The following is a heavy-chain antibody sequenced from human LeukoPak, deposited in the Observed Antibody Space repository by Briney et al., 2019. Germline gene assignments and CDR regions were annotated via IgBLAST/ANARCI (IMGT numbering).Heavy chain of an antibody. CDR1: GFTFSSYG. D-gene: IGHD1-26*01. V-gene: IGHV3-33*08. CDR2: ISFDGSDK. J-gene: IGHJ4*02. CDR3: ASGYNSRAATTDCCPIDY. Sequence: GRALRLSCAASGFTFSSYGLHWVRQAPGKGLEWVAVISFDGSDKYYADSVKGRFTISRDNSKNTLYLQMNSLRAEDTAVYFCASGYNSRAATTDCCPIDYWRQGPLVTVSS.